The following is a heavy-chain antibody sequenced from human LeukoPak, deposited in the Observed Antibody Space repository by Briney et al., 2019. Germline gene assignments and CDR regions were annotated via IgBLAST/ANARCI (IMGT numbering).Heavy chain of an antibody. CDR1: GDSFSSGSYY. Sequence: TLTLTCTASGDSFSSGSYYWSWLPQAAGKELVWIGRIYTSGSIHDNPLLKRRVIIRVDTAKSQFSLKLSSVTAADTAVYNCARDIGVTDYDAFEMSGQRKTVT. J-gene: IGHJ3*02. CDR3: ARDIGVTDYDAFEM. CDR2: IYTSGSI. D-gene: IGHD3-10*01. V-gene: IGHV4-61*02.